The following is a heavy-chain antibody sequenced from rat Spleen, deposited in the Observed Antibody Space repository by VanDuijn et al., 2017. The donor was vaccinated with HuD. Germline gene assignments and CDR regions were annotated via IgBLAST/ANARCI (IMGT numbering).Heavy chain of an antibody. D-gene: IGHD1-11*01. CDR3: ARHGGLRNWFAY. CDR1: GFTFSIYW. V-gene: IGHV5-31*01. Sequence: EVQLVESGGGLVQPGRSLKLSCIASGFTFSIYWMTWIRQTPGKGLEWVASITNTGDSTYYPDSVQGRFTISRDNAKSTQCLQMDSLRSEDTATYYCARHGGLRNWFAYWGQGTLVTVSS. CDR2: ITNTGDST. J-gene: IGHJ3*01.